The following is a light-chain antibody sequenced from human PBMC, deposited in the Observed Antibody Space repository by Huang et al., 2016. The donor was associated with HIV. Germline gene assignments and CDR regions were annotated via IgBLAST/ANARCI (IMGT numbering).Light chain of an antibody. CDR1: QRISSS. V-gene: IGKV3-11*01. Sequence: EIVLTQSPATLSLSPGERAIRSCRASQRISSSLAWYQPKPGQAHRLLIYEASNRATGIPARFSGSGSGTDFTLTISSLEPEDFAVYYCHQRSNWFTFGPGTRVDIK. CDR2: EAS. J-gene: IGKJ3*01. CDR3: HQRSNWFT.